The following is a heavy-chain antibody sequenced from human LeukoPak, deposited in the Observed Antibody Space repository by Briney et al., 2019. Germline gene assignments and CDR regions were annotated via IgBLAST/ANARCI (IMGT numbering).Heavy chain of an antibody. CDR3: ARVRGSGSPVTPFDY. J-gene: IGHJ4*02. Sequence: PSETLSLTCTVSGGSISSYYWSWIRQPPGKGLEWIGYIYYSGSTNYNPSLKSRVTISVDTSKNQFSLKLSSVTAADAAVSFCARVRGSGSPVTPFDYWGQGTLVTVSS. V-gene: IGHV4-59*01. CDR1: GGSISSYY. CDR2: IYYSGST. D-gene: IGHD1-26*01.